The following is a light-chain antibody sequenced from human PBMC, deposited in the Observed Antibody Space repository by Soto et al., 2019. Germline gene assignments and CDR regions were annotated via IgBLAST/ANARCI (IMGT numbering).Light chain of an antibody. CDR2: DVT. Sequence: SVLTQPRSVSASPGQSVTISCTGTSSDVGGYNYVSWYQQHPGKAPQVVVYDVTKRPSGVPDRFSGSKSGNTASLTISGLQAEDEADYYCSSYAGLYSYVFGSGTKVTVL. CDR1: SSDVGGYNY. J-gene: IGLJ1*01. V-gene: IGLV2-11*01. CDR3: SSYAGLYSYV.